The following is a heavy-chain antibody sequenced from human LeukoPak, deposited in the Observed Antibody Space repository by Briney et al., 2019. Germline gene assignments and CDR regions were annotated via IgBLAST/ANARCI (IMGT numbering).Heavy chain of an antibody. Sequence: PGGSLRLSCAASGFTFSSYWMHWVRQAPGKGLAWASRINSDGSSTSYADSVKGRFTISRDNAKNTLYLQMNSLRAEDTAVYYCARDRCSGGSCYANDYWGQGTLVTVSS. J-gene: IGHJ4*02. D-gene: IGHD2-15*01. CDR3: ARDRCSGGSCYANDY. CDR2: INSDGSST. CDR1: GFTFSSYW. V-gene: IGHV3-74*01.